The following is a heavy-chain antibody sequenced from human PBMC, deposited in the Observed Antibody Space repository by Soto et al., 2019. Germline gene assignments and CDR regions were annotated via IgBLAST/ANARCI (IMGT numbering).Heavy chain of an antibody. J-gene: IGHJ6*02. CDR3: TLLDTAMVSPYYGMDF. CDR1: GFTFSNAW. V-gene: IGHV3-15*01. CDR2: IKSKTDGGTT. Sequence: RGSLRLSCAASGFTFSNAWMSWVRQAPGKGLEWVGRIKSKTDGGTTDYAAPVKGRFTISRDDSKNTLYLQMNGLKTEDTAVYYCTLLDTAMVSPYYGMDFCGQGPFGTV. D-gene: IGHD5-18*01.